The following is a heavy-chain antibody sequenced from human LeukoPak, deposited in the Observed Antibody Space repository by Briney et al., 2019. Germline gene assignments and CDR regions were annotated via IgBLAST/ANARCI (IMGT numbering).Heavy chain of an antibody. CDR2: IYNSGST. D-gene: IGHD2-2*01. Sequence: PSETLSLTCTVSGGSISSYYWSWIRQPPGKGVEWIGYIYNSGSTNYNSSLKSRVTISVDTSKNQFSLKLSSVTAADTAVYYCARVRRYCSITTCRGDYMDVWGKGTTVTVSS. V-gene: IGHV4-59*01. CDR3: ARVRRYCSITTCRGDYMDV. CDR1: GGSISSYY. J-gene: IGHJ6*03.